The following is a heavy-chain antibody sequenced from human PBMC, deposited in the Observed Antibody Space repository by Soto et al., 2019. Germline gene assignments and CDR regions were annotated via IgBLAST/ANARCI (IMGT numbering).Heavy chain of an antibody. V-gene: IGHV3-23*01. Sequence: FLRLSCIASGFTFSNYAMTWAPQAPGKGLELVSTISDNGANTFIGDSMKDHFDISRDNSKNTVFLHLSTVRAEDTAIYYCARAIGADFFDYWGQGTPVTVSS. CDR1: GFTFSNYA. CDR2: ISDNGANT. CDR3: ARAIGADFFDY. D-gene: IGHD6-25*01. J-gene: IGHJ4*02.